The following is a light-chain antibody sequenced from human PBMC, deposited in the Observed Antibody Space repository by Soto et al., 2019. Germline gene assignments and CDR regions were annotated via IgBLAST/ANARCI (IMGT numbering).Light chain of an antibody. J-gene: IGKJ1*01. V-gene: IGKV3-11*01. CDR2: DAS. CDR3: QQRTNNAWT. Sequence: EIVLTQSPATLSLSPGERATLSCRASQSVSSSLAWYQQKPGQAPRLLVFDASNRAAGIPARFSGSGFGTDFTLTINSLEPEDFAIYYCQQRTNNAWTFGQGTKV. CDR1: QSVSSS.